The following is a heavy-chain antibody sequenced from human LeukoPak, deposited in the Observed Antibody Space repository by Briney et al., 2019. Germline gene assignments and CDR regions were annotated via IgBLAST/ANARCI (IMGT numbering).Heavy chain of an antibody. J-gene: IGHJ5*02. CDR1: GYSFTSYW. V-gene: IGHV5-51*01. Sequence: GESLKISCKGSGYSFTSYWIGWVRQMPGKGLEWMGIIYPGDSDTRYSPYFQGQVTISADKSISTAYLQWSSLKASDTAMYYCARLGQSWMTTVTNNWFDPWGQGTLVTVSS. CDR2: IYPGDSDT. D-gene: IGHD4-17*01. CDR3: ARLGQSWMTTVTNNWFDP.